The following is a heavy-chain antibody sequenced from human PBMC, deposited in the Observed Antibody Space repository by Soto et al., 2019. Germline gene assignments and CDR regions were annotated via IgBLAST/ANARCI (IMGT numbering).Heavy chain of an antibody. J-gene: IGHJ5*02. CDR1: GGSISSYY. Sequence: PETLSLTCTLSGGSISSYYWSWIRQPPGEGMEWIGYIYYSGSPNYNPSLKSRVTIPVDTSKHQFSLKLSSVTAADPAVYYCAKANGPYSDDSRRNWFVPCGQGALVTVS. CDR2: IYYSGSP. V-gene: IGHV4-59*01. CDR3: AKANGPYSDDSRRNWFVP. D-gene: IGHD3-22*01.